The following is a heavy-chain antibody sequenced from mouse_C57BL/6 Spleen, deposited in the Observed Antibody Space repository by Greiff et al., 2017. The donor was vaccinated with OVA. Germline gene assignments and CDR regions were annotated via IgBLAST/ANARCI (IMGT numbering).Heavy chain of an antibody. D-gene: IGHD1-1*01. J-gene: IGHJ3*01. CDR1: GYTFTSYW. CDR3: ASARSSSFAY. Sequence: QVQLQQPGAELVMPGASVKLSCKASGYTFTSYWMHWVKQRPGQGLEWIGEIDPSDSYTNYNQKFKGKSTLTVDKSSSTAYMQLSSLTSEDSAFYYCASARSSSFAYWGQGTLVTVSA. V-gene: IGHV1-69*01. CDR2: IDPSDSYT.